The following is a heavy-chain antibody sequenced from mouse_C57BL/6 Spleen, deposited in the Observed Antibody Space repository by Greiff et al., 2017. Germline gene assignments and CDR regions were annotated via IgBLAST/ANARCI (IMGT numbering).Heavy chain of an antibody. D-gene: IGHD2-4*01. CDR1: GFTFSSYG. Sequence: EVKLMESGGDLVKPGGSLKLSCAASGFTFSSYGMSWVRQTPDKRLEWVANISSGGSYTYYPDSVKGRFTISRDNAKNTLYLQMSSLKSEDTAMYYFASPGHDYDEAPYVMDYWGQGTSLTLSS. CDR3: ASPGHDYDEAPYVMDY. J-gene: IGHJ4*01. CDR2: ISSGGSYT. V-gene: IGHV5-6*01.